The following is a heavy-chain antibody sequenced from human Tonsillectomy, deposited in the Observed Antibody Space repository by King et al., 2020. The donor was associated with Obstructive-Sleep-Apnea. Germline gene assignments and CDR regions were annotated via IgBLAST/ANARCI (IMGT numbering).Heavy chain of an antibody. J-gene: IGHJ5*02. CDR1: GYTFTNYD. Sequence: VQLVESGAEVKKPGASVKVSCKASGYTFTNYDINWVRQATGQGLEWMGWMNPNMGNIVFAQKFQGRVIMTRNTSISTAYMERSSLRSDDTAVYYCARRSGLKYSWFDPWGQGTRVTVSS. CDR2: MNPNMGNI. CDR3: ARRSGLKYSWFDP. V-gene: IGHV1-8*01. D-gene: IGHD6-25*01.